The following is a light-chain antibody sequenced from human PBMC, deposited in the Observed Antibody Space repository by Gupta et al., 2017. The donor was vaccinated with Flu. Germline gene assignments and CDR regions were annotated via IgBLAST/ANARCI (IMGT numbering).Light chain of an antibody. CDR3: AAWDDSRSGGV. Sequence: QSVLTQPPSASGTPGQRVTISCSGSSSNIGSNYVYWYQQRPGTAPKLLIYRNIQRPSGVPDRFSGSKSGTSAALAISGLRAEDEADYYCAAWDDSRSGGVFGGGTKLTVL. V-gene: IGLV1-47*01. CDR1: SSNIGSNY. J-gene: IGLJ3*02. CDR2: RNI.